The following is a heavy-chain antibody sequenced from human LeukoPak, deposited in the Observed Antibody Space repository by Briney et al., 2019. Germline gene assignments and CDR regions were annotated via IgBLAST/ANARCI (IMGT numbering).Heavy chain of an antibody. CDR1: GGSISSSNW. CDR2: IYHSEST. J-gene: IGHJ4*02. V-gene: IGHV4-4*02. Sequence: PSETLSLTCAVSGGSISSSNWWSWVRQPPGKGLEWIGEIYHSESTNYNPSLKSRVTISVDKSKNQFSLKLSSVTAADTAVYYCARTIAVAGNYFDYWGQGTLVTVSS. D-gene: IGHD6-19*01. CDR3: ARTIAVAGNYFDY.